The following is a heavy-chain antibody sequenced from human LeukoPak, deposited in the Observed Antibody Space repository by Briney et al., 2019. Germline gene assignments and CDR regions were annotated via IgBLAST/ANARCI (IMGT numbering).Heavy chain of an antibody. D-gene: IGHD6-13*01. Sequence: PSETLSLTCIVSGGSFNNYYWNWIRQPPGKGLEWIGYIHYSGRTNYNPSLQSRVTFSVDTSKSQFSLNLSSVTAADTAVYYCALTSGTDYSSSWYYYYYMDVWGKGTTVTVSS. J-gene: IGHJ6*03. CDR3: ALTSGTDYSSSWYYYYYMDV. CDR2: IHYSGRT. CDR1: GGSFNNYY. V-gene: IGHV4-59*01.